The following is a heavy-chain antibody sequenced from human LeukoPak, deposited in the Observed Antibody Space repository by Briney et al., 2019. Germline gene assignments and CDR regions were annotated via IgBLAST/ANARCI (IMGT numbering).Heavy chain of an antibody. CDR3: AKMGVVAARPGTFDY. CDR1: GFTFRNYV. D-gene: IGHD6-6*01. J-gene: IGHJ4*02. Sequence: PGGSLRLSCAASGFTFRNYVIHWVRQAPGKGLEWVSAISGSGGSTYHADSVKGRFTISRDNSKNTLYLQMNSLRAEDTAVYYCAKMGVVAARPGTFDYWGQGTLVTVSS. V-gene: IGHV3-23*01. CDR2: ISGSGGST.